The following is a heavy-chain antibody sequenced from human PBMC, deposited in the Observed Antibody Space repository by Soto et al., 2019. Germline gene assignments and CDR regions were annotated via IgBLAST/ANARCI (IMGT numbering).Heavy chain of an antibody. CDR1: GYTFTSYD. V-gene: IGHV1-8*01. CDR3: ARGPRFIVRGSTSRGDNWFDP. D-gene: IGHD2-2*01. CDR2: MNPNSGNT. Sequence: ASVKVSCKASGYTFTSYDINWVRQATGQGLEWMGGMNPNSGNTGYAQKFQGRVTMTRNTSISTAYMELSSLRSEDTAVYYCARGPRFIVRGSTSRGDNWFDPWGQGTLVAVSS. J-gene: IGHJ5*02.